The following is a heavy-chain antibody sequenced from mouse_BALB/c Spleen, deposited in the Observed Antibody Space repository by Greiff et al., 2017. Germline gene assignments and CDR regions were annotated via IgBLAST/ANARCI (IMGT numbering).Heavy chain of an antibody. CDR3: TNYYYGSSYVWFAY. CDR2: IDPENGDT. CDR1: GFNIKDYY. Sequence: EVKLMESGAELVRSGASVKLSCTASGFNIKDYYMHWVKQRPEQGLEWIGWIDPENGDTEYAPKFQGKATMPADTSSNTAYLQLSSLTSEDTAVYYCTNYYYGSSYVWFAYWGQGTLVTVSA. J-gene: IGHJ3*01. D-gene: IGHD1-1*01. V-gene: IGHV14-4*02.